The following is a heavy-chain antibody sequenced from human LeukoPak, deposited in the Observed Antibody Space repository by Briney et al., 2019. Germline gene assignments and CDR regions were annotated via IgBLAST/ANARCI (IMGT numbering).Heavy chain of an antibody. D-gene: IGHD2-15*01. CDR1: VLGFSNHG. J-gene: IGHJ3*02. CDR3: AKDKGVVAFDI. Sequence: GGSLRLSCATPVLGFSNHGVQSGRQAPAKGLGMVTFIRNDGSDKYYADSVKGRFTISRDNSKNTLYLQMNTLRAEDTAVYYCAKDKGVVAFDIWGQGTMVTVSS. V-gene: IGHV3-30*02. CDR2: IRNDGSDK.